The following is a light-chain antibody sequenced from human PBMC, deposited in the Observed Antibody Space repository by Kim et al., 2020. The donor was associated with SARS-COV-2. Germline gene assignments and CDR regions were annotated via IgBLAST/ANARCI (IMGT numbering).Light chain of an antibody. CDR1: QSVTAY. Sequence: LSPGERATHSCRASQSVTAYLSWYQQKPGQPPRLLIYDASNRATGIPARFSGSGSGTDFTLTISSLEPEDFAVYYWQHRSNWLWTFGQGTKVEIK. CDR3: QHRSNWLWT. J-gene: IGKJ1*01. V-gene: IGKV3-11*01. CDR2: DAS.